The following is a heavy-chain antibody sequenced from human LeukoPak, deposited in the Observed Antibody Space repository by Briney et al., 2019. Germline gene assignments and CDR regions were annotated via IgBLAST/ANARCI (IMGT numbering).Heavy chain of an antibody. V-gene: IGHV1-69*04. CDR1: GGTFSSYA. CDR2: IIPILGIA. CDR3: ARGRSPHTHTYYYYGMDV. D-gene: IGHD2-15*01. J-gene: IGHJ6*02. Sequence: SVKVSCKASGGTFSSYAISWVRQAPGQGLEWMGRIIPILGIANYAQKFQGRVTITADKSTSTAYMELSSLRSEDTAVYYCARGRSPHTHTYYYYGMDVWGQGTTVTVSS.